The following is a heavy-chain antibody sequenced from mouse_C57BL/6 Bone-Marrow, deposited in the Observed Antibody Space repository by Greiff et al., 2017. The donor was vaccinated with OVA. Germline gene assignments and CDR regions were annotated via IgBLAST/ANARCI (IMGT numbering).Heavy chain of an antibody. CDR1: GYSITSDY. Sequence: EVKLQESGPGLAKPSQTLSLTCSVTGYSITSDYWNWIRKFPGNKLEYMGYISYSGSTYYNPSLKSLISITRDTSKNQYYLQLNSVTTEDTATYYCAREIYYGSSYFYWYFDVWGTGTTVTVSS. J-gene: IGHJ1*03. V-gene: IGHV3-8*01. CDR2: ISYSGST. CDR3: AREIYYGSSYFYWYFDV. D-gene: IGHD1-1*01.